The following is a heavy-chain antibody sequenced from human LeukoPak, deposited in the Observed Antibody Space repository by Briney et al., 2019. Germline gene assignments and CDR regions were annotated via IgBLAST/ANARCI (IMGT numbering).Heavy chain of an antibody. CDR2: IYPGDSDT. CDR1: GYSFTTYW. D-gene: IGHD6-13*01. CDR3: ARTYSIRGFFDY. J-gene: IGHJ4*02. Sequence: GESLKISCQTSGYSFTTYWIGWVRQMPGKGLEWMGIIYPGDSDTRYSLSFQGQVIISVDKSISTAYLQWSSLKASDTAMYYCARTYSIRGFFDYWGQGTLVTVSS. V-gene: IGHV5-51*01.